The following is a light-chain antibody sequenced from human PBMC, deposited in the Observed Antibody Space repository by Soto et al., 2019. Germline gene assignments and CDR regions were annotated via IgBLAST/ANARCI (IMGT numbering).Light chain of an antibody. V-gene: IGKV4-1*01. J-gene: IGKJ4*01. Sequence: DIVMTQSPDSLAVSLGERATINCKSSQSVLYSSNNKNYLAWYQQKPGQPPKLLIYLASTRESGVPDRFSGSGSGTDFTLTIRRLQAEDVAVYYCQQYYSTPQTFGGGTKVEIK. CDR1: QSVLYSSNNKNY. CDR2: LAS. CDR3: QQYYSTPQT.